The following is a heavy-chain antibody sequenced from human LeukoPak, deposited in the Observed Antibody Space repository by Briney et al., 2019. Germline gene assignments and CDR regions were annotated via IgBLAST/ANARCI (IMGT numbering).Heavy chain of an antibody. Sequence: SETLSLTCTVSGGSISSYYWSWIRQPPGKGLQWIGYIYYSGSTNYNPSLKSRVTISVDTSKNHFSLKLSSVTAADTAVYFCARHVSPTYYFDYWGQGTLVTVSS. CDR1: GGSISSYY. V-gene: IGHV4-59*08. D-gene: IGHD5/OR15-5a*01. CDR3: ARHVSPTYYFDY. J-gene: IGHJ4*02. CDR2: IYYSGST.